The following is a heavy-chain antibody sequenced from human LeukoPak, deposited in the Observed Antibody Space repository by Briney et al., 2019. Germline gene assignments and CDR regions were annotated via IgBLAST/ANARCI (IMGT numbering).Heavy chain of an antibody. Sequence: SVKVSCKASGGTFSSYAISWVRQAPGQGLEWMGRIIPILGIANYAQKFQGRVTITADKSTSTAYMELSSLRSEDTAAYYCARGTLVDTAMVDYWGQGTLVTVSS. D-gene: IGHD5-18*01. J-gene: IGHJ4*02. V-gene: IGHV1-69*04. CDR1: GGTFSSYA. CDR3: ARGTLVDTAMVDY. CDR2: IIPILGIA.